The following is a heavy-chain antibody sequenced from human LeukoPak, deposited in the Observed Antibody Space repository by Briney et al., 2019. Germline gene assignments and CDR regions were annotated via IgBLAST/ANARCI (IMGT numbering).Heavy chain of an antibody. Sequence: GGSLRLSCAASGFTFSTYAMHWVRQAPGKGLEWVAVISYDGSNKYYADSVKGRFTISRDNSRDTVYLQMNSLRAEDTSVYYCARDNYGFDYWGQEPWSPSPQ. J-gene: IGHJ4*01. V-gene: IGHV3-30-3*01. D-gene: IGHD3-16*01. CDR2: ISYDGSNK. CDR1: GFTFSTYA. CDR3: ARDNYGFDY.